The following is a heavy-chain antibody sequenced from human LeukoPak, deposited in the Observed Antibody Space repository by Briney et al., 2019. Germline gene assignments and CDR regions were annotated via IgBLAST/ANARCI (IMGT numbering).Heavy chain of an antibody. J-gene: IGHJ5*02. Sequence: GGSLRLSCAASEFTFSSYGMHWVRQAPGKGLEWVAVISYDGSNKYYADSVKGRFTISRDNSKNTLYLQMNSLRAEDTAVYYCAKDTSYCSGGSCYSNWFDPWGQGTLVTVSS. V-gene: IGHV3-30*18. CDR2: ISYDGSNK. CDR3: AKDTSYCSGGSCYSNWFDP. CDR1: EFTFSSYG. D-gene: IGHD2-15*01.